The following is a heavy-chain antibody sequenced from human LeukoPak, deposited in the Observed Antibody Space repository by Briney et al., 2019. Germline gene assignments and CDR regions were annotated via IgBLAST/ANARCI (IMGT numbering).Heavy chain of an antibody. Sequence: PSETLSLTCTVSGDSINSYYWSWIRQPPGKGLEWLGYIYYRGSANYNPSLKSRVTISIDTSKNQFSLKLTSVTAPDTAVYYCARLLHDWFDSWGQGTLVTVSS. CDR3: ARLLHDWFDS. CDR2: IYYRGSA. CDR1: GDSINSYY. D-gene: IGHD4-11*01. V-gene: IGHV4-59*08. J-gene: IGHJ5*01.